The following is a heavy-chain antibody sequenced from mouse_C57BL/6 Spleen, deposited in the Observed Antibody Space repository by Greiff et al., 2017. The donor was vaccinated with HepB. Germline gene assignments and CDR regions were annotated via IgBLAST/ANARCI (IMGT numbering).Heavy chain of an antibody. CDR3: VRDEADYDVAWFAY. J-gene: IGHJ3*01. CDR1: GFTFNTYA. Sequence: EVQLVESGGGLVQPKGSLKLSCAASGFTFNTYAMHWVRQAPGTGLEWVARIRSKSSNYATYYADSVKDRLTISRDDSQSMLYLQMNNLKTEDTAMYYCVRDEADYDVAWFAYWGQGTLVTVSA. V-gene: IGHV10-3*01. D-gene: IGHD2-4*01. CDR2: IRSKSSNYAT.